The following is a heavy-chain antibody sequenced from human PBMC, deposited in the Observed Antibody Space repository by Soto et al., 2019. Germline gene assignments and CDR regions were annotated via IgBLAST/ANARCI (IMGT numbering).Heavy chain of an antibody. J-gene: IGHJ4*02. Sequence: QVQLVQSGTEVKIPGASVKVSCKTSGYTFTNYGFIWVRQAPGQGLELMGWISAYNGDTKLPQNFQGRLTLTTDTATSTASMELRSLRSDDTDVYYCARVPSYRPGDYWGQGTLVTVS. CDR2: ISAYNGDT. CDR1: GYTFTNYG. V-gene: IGHV1-18*01. CDR3: ARVPSYRPGDY. D-gene: IGHD3-10*01.